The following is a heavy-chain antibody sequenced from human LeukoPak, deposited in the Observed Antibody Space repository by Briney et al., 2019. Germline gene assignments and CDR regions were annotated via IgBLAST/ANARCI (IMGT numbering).Heavy chain of an antibody. Sequence: GGSLRLSCAASGFAFSHYWMSWVRQAPGEGLEWLANIRQDVSDNYYADSVKGRFTFSRDNARNSMYLQMNSLRADDTAVYYCARVGSTSWYLDYWGQGTLVTVSS. CDR2: IRQDVSDN. J-gene: IGHJ4*02. CDR1: GFAFSHYW. CDR3: ARVGSTSWYLDY. V-gene: IGHV3-7*01. D-gene: IGHD2-2*01.